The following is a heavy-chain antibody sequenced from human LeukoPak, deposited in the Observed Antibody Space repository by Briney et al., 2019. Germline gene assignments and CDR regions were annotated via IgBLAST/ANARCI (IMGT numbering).Heavy chain of an antibody. CDR3: ARDAAGRRWGYYYYMDV. CDR2: ISRSGSTK. D-gene: IGHD6-13*01. V-gene: IGHV3-11*04. CDR1: GFTFSDYN. Sequence: GGSLRLSCAASGFTFSDYNMRWIRQAPGKGLEWVSSISRSGSTKYYADSVKGRFTISRDNAKNSLYLQMNSLRAEDTAVYYCARDAAGRRWGYYYYMDVWGKGTTVTISS. J-gene: IGHJ6*03.